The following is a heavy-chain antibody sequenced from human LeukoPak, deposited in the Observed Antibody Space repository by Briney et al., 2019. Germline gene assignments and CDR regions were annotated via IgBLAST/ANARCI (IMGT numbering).Heavy chain of an antibody. Sequence: GGSLRLSCTASAFTFSDYWMDWVRQAPGKGLEWVANINQDGNEKKYVDSVKGRFTISRDNAKNSLYLQMNSLRAEDTALYYCAKDRRSSSWKRLNWFDPWGQGTLVTVSS. V-gene: IGHV3-7*03. D-gene: IGHD6-13*01. CDR1: AFTFSDYW. CDR2: INQDGNEK. CDR3: AKDRRSSSWKRLNWFDP. J-gene: IGHJ5*02.